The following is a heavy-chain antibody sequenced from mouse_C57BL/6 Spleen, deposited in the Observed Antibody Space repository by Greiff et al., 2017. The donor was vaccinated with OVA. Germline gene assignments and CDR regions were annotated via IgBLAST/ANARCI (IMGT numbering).Heavy chain of an antibody. J-gene: IGHJ2*01. Sequence: EVKLVESGPGLVKPSQSLSLTCSVTGYSITSGYYWNWIRQFPGNKLEWMGYISYDGSNNYNPSLKNRISITRDTSKNQFFLKLNSVTTEDTATYYCATLKGGFDYWGQGTTLTVSS. V-gene: IGHV3-6*01. CDR2: ISYDGSN. CDR1: GYSITSGYY. CDR3: ATLKGGFDY. D-gene: IGHD1-3*01.